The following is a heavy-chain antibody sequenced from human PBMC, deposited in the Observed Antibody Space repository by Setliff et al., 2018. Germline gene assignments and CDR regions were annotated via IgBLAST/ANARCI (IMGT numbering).Heavy chain of an antibody. Sequence: KPSETLSLTCTVSGDSISSSRYYWAWIRQPPGKGLEWVGNIYYSGTTYSNPPLKSRVTMSVDTSKNQFSLRLNSVTASDTAVYYCATTGTYRYFDYWGQGTLVTVSS. CDR3: ATTGTYRYFDY. CDR1: GDSISSSRYY. V-gene: IGHV4-39*01. J-gene: IGHJ4*02. CDR2: IYYSGTT. D-gene: IGHD1-1*01.